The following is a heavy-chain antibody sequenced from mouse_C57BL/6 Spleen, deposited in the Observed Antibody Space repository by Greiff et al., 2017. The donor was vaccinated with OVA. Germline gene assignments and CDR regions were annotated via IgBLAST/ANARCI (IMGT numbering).Heavy chain of an antibody. V-gene: IGHV10-1*01. CDR2: IRSKSNNYAT. J-gene: IGHJ4*01. Sequence: EVQLVESGGGLVQPKGSLKLSCAASGFSFNTYAMNWVRQAPGKGLEWVARIRSKSNNYATYYADSVKDRFTISRDDLESMLDLQMNNMKTEDTAMYYCVRQYSNYGVYAMDYWGQGTSVTVSS. CDR1: GFSFNTYA. D-gene: IGHD2-5*01. CDR3: VRQYSNYGVYAMDY.